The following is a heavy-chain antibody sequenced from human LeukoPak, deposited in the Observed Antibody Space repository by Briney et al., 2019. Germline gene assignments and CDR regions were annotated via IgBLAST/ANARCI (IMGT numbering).Heavy chain of an antibody. Sequence: QPGRSLRLSCAASGFTFSNYGMHWVRKAPGKGLEWVAVIAYDGSNEYYAEFVKGRFTISRDNSKNTLYLQMYGLRAEDTAVYFCAKDQGIAVAGTDDAFDIWGQGTRVTVSS. CDR2: IAYDGSNE. D-gene: IGHD6-19*01. V-gene: IGHV3-30*18. CDR1: GFTFSNYG. J-gene: IGHJ3*02. CDR3: AKDQGIAVAGTDDAFDI.